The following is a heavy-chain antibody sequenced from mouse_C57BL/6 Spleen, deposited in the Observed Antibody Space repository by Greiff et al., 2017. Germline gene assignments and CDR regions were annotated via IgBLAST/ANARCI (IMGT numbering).Heavy chain of an antibody. J-gene: IGHJ2*01. Sequence: EVQLQQSGPELVKPGASVKISCKASGYTFTDYYMNWVKQSHGKSLEWIGDINPNNGGTSYNQKFKGKATLTVDKSSSTAYMELRSLTSEDSAVYYCARDYGSSSQGYWGQGTTLTVSS. CDR2: INPNNGGT. CDR1: GYTFTDYY. D-gene: IGHD1-1*01. CDR3: ARDYGSSSQGY. V-gene: IGHV1-26*01.